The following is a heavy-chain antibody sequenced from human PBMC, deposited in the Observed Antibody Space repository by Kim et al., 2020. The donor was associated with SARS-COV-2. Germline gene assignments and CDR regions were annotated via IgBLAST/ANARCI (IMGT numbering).Heavy chain of an antibody. CDR3: TFLQSSLEVGMDV. CDR2: IRSKAYGGTT. D-gene: IGHD4-4*01. Sequence: GGSLRLSCTASGFTFGDYAMSWFRQAPGKGLEWVGFIRSKAYGGTTEYAASVKGRFTISRDDSKSIAYLQMNSLKTEDTAVYYCTFLQSSLEVGMDVWGQGTTVTVSS. J-gene: IGHJ6*02. CDR1: GFTFGDYA. V-gene: IGHV3-49*03.